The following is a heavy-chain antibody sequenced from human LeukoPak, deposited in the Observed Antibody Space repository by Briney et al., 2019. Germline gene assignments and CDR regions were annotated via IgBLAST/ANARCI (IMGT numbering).Heavy chain of an antibody. Sequence: GGSLRLSCAASGFTFSNYAMSWVRQAPGKGLEWVSGVTASGLSTYYADSVKGRFTISGDNSKNTLYLQMNSLRAEDAAVYYCAKSETVVAPPEYWGQGTLVTVSS. CDR2: VTASGLST. CDR1: GFTFSNYA. CDR3: AKSETVVAPPEY. D-gene: IGHD4-23*01. V-gene: IGHV3-23*01. J-gene: IGHJ4*02.